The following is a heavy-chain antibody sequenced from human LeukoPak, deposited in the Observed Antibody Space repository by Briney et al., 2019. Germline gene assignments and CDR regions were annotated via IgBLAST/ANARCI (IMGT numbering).Heavy chain of an antibody. CDR3: ASQRWLQSSFDY. Sequence: GGSLRLSCAASGFTFNIYSMNWVRQAPGKGLEWVSRITSSSHYIYYADSVKGRFTISRDNAKNTLYLQMNSLRAEDTAMYYCASQRWLQSSFDYWGQGTLVTVSS. V-gene: IGHV3-21*01. D-gene: IGHD5-24*01. J-gene: IGHJ4*02. CDR2: ITSSSHYI. CDR1: GFTFNIYS.